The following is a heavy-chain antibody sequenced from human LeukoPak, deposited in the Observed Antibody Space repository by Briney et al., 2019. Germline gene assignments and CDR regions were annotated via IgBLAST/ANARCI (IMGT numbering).Heavy chain of an antibody. D-gene: IGHD6-13*01. CDR3: ARHPVGSSWYGLFDY. J-gene: IGHJ4*02. CDR2: IYYSGST. V-gene: IGHV4-39*01. Sequence: PSETLSLTCTVSGGSISNTNYYWGWVRQPPGKGLEWIGTIYYSGSTFHNPSLKSRVTISLDTSKNQFSLKLSSVSAADTAVYYCARHPVGSSWYGLFDYWGQGTLVTVSS. CDR1: GGSISNTNYY.